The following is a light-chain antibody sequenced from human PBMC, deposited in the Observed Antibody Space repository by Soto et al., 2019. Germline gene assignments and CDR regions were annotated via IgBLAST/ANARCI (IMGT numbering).Light chain of an antibody. CDR3: QSFDSDWSVV. CDR1: SSNIGAGND. Sequence: QSVLTQAPSVSGAPGQRVTIYCTGSSSNIGAGNDVHSYQQLPGTAPKLLIYGSNNRPSGVPDRFSVSKSGTSASLAITGVQTEDEAEYYCQSFDSDWSVVFGGGTKLTVL. J-gene: IGLJ3*02. CDR2: GSN. V-gene: IGLV1-40*01.